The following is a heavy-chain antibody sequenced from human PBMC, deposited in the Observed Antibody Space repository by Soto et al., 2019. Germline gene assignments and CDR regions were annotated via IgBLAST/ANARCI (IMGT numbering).Heavy chain of an antibody. J-gene: IGHJ6*02. CDR1: GGSFREYY. CDR2: INQSGTT. CDR3: ARDIITVIGGEIYYYFGMDV. Sequence: PSETLSLTCAVNGGSFREYYWSWLRQPPGKGLEWIGEINQSGTTHYNPSLKRRINISIDTSKNQFSPNLTSVTAAETATYYCARDIITVIGGEIYYYFGMDVWGQGTTVTVSS. V-gene: IGHV4-34*01. D-gene: IGHD3-10*01.